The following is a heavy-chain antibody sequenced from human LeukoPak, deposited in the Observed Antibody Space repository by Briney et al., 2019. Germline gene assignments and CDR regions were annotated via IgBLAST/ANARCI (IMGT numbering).Heavy chain of an antibody. CDR1: GDSITTFY. Sequence: SETLSLTCVVSGDSITTFYWSWIRQPPGKRLEWIASISDTESTNYNPSLKSRVTMSRDTSRNKFSLRLNAVIPADTAVYYCARVSAPLTLPHFDFWGHGILVTVSS. J-gene: IGHJ4*01. V-gene: IGHV4-59*01. CDR2: ISDTEST. CDR3: ARVSAPLTLPHFDF.